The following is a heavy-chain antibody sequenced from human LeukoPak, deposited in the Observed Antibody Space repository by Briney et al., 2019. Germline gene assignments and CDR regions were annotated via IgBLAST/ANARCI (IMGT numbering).Heavy chain of an antibody. CDR1: GGSISSYY. J-gene: IGHJ4*02. V-gene: IGHV4-59*01. Sequence: SETLSLTCTVSGGSISSYYWSWIRQPPGEGLEWIGYIYYSGSTNYNPSLKSRVTISVDTSKNQFSLKLSSVTAADTAVYYCARGEMVYAIRYWGQGTLVTVSS. CDR3: ARGEMVYAIRY. CDR2: IYYSGST. D-gene: IGHD2-8*01.